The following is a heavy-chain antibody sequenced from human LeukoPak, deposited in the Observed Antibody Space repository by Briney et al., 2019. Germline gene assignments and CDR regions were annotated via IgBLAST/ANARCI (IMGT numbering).Heavy chain of an antibody. CDR2: IYPGDSDT. D-gene: IGHD3-22*01. V-gene: IGHV5-51*01. CDR1: GYGFTSYX. Sequence: SGYGFTSYXXXWVRPMPGKGLXWMGIIYPGDSDTRYSPSFQGQVTISADKSISTAYLQWSSLKASDTAMYYCARAYYYDSSGYLYYFDYWGQGTLVTVSS. CDR3: ARAYYYDSSGYLYYFDY. J-gene: IGHJ4*02.